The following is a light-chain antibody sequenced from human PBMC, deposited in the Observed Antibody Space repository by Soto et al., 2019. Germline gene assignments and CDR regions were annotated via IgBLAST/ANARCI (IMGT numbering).Light chain of an antibody. V-gene: IGLV2-8*01. CDR2: EVT. CDR3: SSYAGSNNLV. CDR1: SSDVGGYDY. Sequence: QSALTQPPSASGSPGQSVTISCTGTSSDVGGYDYVSWYQQHPGKAPKVMSYEVTKRPSGVPDRFSGSKSGNTASLTVSGLQAEDEADYYCSSYAGSNNLVFGGGTKLTVL. J-gene: IGLJ2*01.